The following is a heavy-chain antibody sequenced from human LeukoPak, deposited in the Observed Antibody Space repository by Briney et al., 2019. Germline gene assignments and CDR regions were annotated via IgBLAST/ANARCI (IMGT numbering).Heavy chain of an antibody. CDR3: ARAKRMGYDTSGYYYGYFDY. CDR2: INHSGST. J-gene: IGHJ4*02. V-gene: IGHV4-34*01. Sequence: SETLSLTCAVYGGSFSGYYWSWIRQPPGKGLEWIGEINHSGSTNYNPSLKSRVTISVDTSKNQFSLKLSSVTAADTAVYYCARAKRMGYDTSGYYYGYFDYWGQGTLVTVSS. D-gene: IGHD3-22*01. CDR1: GGSFSGYY.